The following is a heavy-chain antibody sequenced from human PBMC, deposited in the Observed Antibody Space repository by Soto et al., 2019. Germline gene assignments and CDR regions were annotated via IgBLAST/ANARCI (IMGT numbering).Heavy chain of an antibody. J-gene: IGHJ6*03. D-gene: IGHD3-10*01. CDR3: ARGLILWFGELSRRGGYYYYMDV. Sequence: QVQLQQWGAGLLKPSETLSLTCAVYGGSFSGYQWTWIRQTPGKGLEWIGEINDSGNINYNPSLTSRVTILVDTAKKQISLKLSSVTAADTAVYYCARGLILWFGELSRRGGYYYYMDVWGKGTTVTVPS. V-gene: IGHV4-34*01. CDR2: INDSGNI. CDR1: GGSFSGYQ.